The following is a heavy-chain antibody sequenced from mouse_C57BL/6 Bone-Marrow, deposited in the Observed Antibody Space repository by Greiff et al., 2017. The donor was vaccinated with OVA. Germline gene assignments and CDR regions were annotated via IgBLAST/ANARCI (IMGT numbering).Heavy chain of an antibody. D-gene: IGHD1-1*01. J-gene: IGHJ2*01. Sequence: VKLMESGPELVKPGASVKISCKASGYAFSSSWMNWVKQRPGKGLEWIGRIYPGDGDTNYNGKFKGKATLTADKSSSTAYMQLSSLTSEDSAVYFCASLLLRGFDYWGQGTTLTVSS. CDR1: GYAFSSSW. CDR2: IYPGDGDT. CDR3: ASLLLRGFDY. V-gene: IGHV1-82*01.